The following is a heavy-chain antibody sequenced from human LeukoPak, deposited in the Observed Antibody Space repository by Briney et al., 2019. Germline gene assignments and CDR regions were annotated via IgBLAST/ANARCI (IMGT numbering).Heavy chain of an antibody. Sequence: GGSLRLSCAASGFTFSSYAMHWVRQAPGKGLEWVAVISYDGSNKYYADSVKGRFTISRDNSKNTLYLQMNSLRVEDTAVYYCAKDGRGYSYGEPQWNWFDPWGQGTLVTVSS. D-gene: IGHD5-18*01. V-gene: IGHV3-30-3*01. J-gene: IGHJ5*02. CDR2: ISYDGSNK. CDR1: GFTFSSYA. CDR3: AKDGRGYSYGEPQWNWFDP.